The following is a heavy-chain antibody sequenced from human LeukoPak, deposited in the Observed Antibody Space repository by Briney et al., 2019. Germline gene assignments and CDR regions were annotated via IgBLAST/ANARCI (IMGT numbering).Heavy chain of an antibody. CDR1: GGSFRGYY. CDR3: ARGYGSGSYSIFDY. D-gene: IGHD3-10*01. Sequence: PSETLSLTCAVYGGSFRGYYGIWIRQPPGKGLEWIGEINHSGSTNYNPSLKRRVTMSVETSKNQFSLQLSSVPAADTAVYYCARGYGSGSYSIFDYWGQGILVTVSS. CDR2: INHSGST. V-gene: IGHV4-34*01. J-gene: IGHJ4*02.